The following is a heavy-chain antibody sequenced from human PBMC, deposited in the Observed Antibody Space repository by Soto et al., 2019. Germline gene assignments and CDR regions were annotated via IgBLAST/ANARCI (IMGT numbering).Heavy chain of an antibody. CDR2: INAGNSDT. J-gene: IGHJ5*02. Sequence: ASVKVSCKASGYIFTSYVIHWVRQAPGQSLEWMGWINAGNSDTQYSQKFQGRVTITRDTSATTAYMELSSLRSEDTAVYYCARGDDSTGYYTARFDPWGQGTLVTVSS. V-gene: IGHV1-3*01. CDR1: GYIFTSYV. D-gene: IGHD3-22*01. CDR3: ARGDDSTGYYTARFDP.